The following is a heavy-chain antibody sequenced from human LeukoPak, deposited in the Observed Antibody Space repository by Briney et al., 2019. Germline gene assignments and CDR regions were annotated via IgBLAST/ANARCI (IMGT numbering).Heavy chain of an antibody. J-gene: IGHJ4*02. V-gene: IGHV3-23*01. CDR1: GFTFSSYA. D-gene: IGHD3-10*01. CDR2: ISGSGGST. CDR3: AKDRRTMVWGVISGFDY. Sequence: GGSLRLSCAASGFTFSSYAMSWVRQAPGKGLEWVSAISGSGGSTYYADSVKGRFTISRDNSKNTLYLQMNSLRAEDTAVYYCAKDRRTMVWGVISGFDYWGQGTLVTVSS.